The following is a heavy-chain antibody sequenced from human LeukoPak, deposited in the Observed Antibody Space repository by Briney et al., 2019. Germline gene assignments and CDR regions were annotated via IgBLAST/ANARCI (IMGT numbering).Heavy chain of an antibody. CDR1: GYSFTSYW. CDR3: GRHLYGGNSAIDY. V-gene: IGHV5-51*01. Sequence: GESLKISCKGSGYSFTSYWIGWVRQMPGKGLEWMGIMYPGDSDTRYSPSFQGQVTISVDKSISTAYLQWSSLKASDTAMYYRGRHLYGGNSAIDYWGQGTLVTVSS. D-gene: IGHD4-23*01. J-gene: IGHJ4*02. CDR2: MYPGDSDT.